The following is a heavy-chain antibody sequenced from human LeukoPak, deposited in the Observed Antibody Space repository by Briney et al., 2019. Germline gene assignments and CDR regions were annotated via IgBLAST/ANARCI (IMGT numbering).Heavy chain of an antibody. Sequence: ASVKVSCKASSYTFSSYYMYWVRQAPGQGLEWMGIINPSGTTGYAQKYQGRVTMTGNTSTNTVYMELSSLRSEDTAMYYCARGGYNPHFDYWGQGTLVTVSS. J-gene: IGHJ4*02. CDR3: ARGGYNPHFDY. V-gene: IGHV1-46*01. CDR1: SYTFSSYY. CDR2: INPSGTT. D-gene: IGHD5-24*01.